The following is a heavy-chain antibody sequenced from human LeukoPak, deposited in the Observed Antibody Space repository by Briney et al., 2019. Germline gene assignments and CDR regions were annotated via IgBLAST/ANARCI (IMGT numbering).Heavy chain of an antibody. Sequence: SETLSLTCTVSGYSISSGYYWGWIRQPPGKGLEWIGSIYHSGSTNYNPSLKSRVTISVDTSKNQFSLKLSSVTAADTAVYYCARRRHYYDSSGYPIYYYYYYMDVWGKGTTVTVSS. CDR3: ARRRHYYDSSGYPIYYYYYYMDV. CDR1: GYSISSGYY. D-gene: IGHD3-22*01. J-gene: IGHJ6*03. CDR2: IYHSGST. V-gene: IGHV4-38-2*02.